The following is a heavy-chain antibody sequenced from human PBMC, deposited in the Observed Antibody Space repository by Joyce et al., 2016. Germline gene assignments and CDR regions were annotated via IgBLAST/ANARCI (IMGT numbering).Heavy chain of an antibody. J-gene: IGHJ4*01. V-gene: IGHV3-21*01. CDR2: ISRDNTYI. D-gene: IGHD4-11*01. CDR3: ARDVLTTVTKAYGY. Sequence: EVQLVESGGGLVKPGESLRLSCTASGFIFSSYSMTWVRQAPGKGLECVSSISRDNTYIFHADSVKGRFTISRDNARNSLYLQMNSLRAEDTAVYYCARDVLTTVTKAYGYWGHGTLVAVSS. CDR1: GFIFSSYS.